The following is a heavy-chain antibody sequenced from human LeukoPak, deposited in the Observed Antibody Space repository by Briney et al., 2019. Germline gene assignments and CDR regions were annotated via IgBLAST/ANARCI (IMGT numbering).Heavy chain of an antibody. V-gene: IGHV4-39*01. D-gene: IGHD3-22*01. CDR3: ARYWGPYDNSGAYFDY. CDR1: GDSISSSSYY. J-gene: IGHJ4*02. Sequence: PSETLSLTCTVSGDSISSSSYYWVWLRQPPGKGLEWIATIYYSGSTYYNPSLKSRVTISVDTSKNQFPLKLSSVTAADTAMYYCARYWGPYDNSGAYFDYWGQGTLVTVSS. CDR2: IYYSGST.